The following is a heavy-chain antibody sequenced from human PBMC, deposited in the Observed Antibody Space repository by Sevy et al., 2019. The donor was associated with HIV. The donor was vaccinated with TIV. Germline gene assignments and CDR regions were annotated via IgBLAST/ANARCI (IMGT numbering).Heavy chain of an antibody. J-gene: IGHJ6*03. Sequence: ASVKVSCKASGYTFTSNYMHWVRQAPGQGLEWMGIMDPSGGSTNYAQKFQGRVTMTRDTSTNSFYMELSRLRSEDTAVYYCAREARVDYFGDRCYYYYMDVWGKGTTVTVSS. CDR1: GYTFTSNY. CDR3: AREARVDYFGDRCYYYYMDV. CDR2: MDPSGGST. V-gene: IGHV1-46*03. D-gene: IGHD4-17*01.